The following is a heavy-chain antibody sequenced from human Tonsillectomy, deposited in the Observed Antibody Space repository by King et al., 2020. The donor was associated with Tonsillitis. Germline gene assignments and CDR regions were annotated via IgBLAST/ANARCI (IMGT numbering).Heavy chain of an antibody. Sequence: QLVQSGAEVKKPGSSVKVSCKASGDTFSSYAITWVRQAPRQGLEWMGVIIPIFGTANYAQKFQGRLSITADKSTSTAYMELNSLRSEDTAVYYCARGGGLYSIGYYPGDTWGQGTLVTVSS. CDR1: GDTFSSYA. D-gene: IGHD3-22*01. J-gene: IGHJ5*02. V-gene: IGHV1-69*06. CDR2: IIPIFGTA. CDR3: ARGGGLYSIGYYPGDT.